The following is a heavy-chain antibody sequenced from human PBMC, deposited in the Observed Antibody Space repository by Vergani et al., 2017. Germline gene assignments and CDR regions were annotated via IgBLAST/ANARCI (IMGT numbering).Heavy chain of an antibody. D-gene: IGHD6-13*01. Sequence: QVQLVQSGAEVKKPGASVKVSCKASGGTFSSYAISWVRQAPGQGLEWMGRIIPILGIANYAQKFQGRVTITADKSTSTAYMERSSLRSEDTAVYYCAIRAAAGNSNWFDPWGQGTLVTVSS. CDR1: GGTFSSYA. V-gene: IGHV1-69*04. CDR3: AIRAAAGNSNWFDP. CDR2: IIPILGIA. J-gene: IGHJ5*02.